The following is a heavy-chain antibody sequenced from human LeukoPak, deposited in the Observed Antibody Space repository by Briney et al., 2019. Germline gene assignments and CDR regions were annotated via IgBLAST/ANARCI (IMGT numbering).Heavy chain of an antibody. CDR3: ARDGKHQVEPNILIYGSETLDY. CDR2: INPSGGST. Sequence: ASVKVSCKASGYTFTSYYMNWVRQAPGQGLEWMGIINPSGGSTSYAKKFQGRVTMTRDTSTSTVYMELSSLRSEDTAVYYCARDGKHQVEPNILIYGSETLDYWGQGTLVTV. J-gene: IGHJ4*02. CDR1: GYTFTSYY. D-gene: IGHD3-10*01. V-gene: IGHV1-46*01.